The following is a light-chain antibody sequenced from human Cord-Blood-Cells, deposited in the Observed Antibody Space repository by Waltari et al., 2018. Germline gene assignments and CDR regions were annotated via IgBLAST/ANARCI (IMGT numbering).Light chain of an antibody. Sequence: IVMTQSPATLSVSPGDRATVSCRASQSVSSNLAWYQQKPGQAPRLLIYGASTRATGIPARFSGSGSGTEFTLTISSLQSEDFAVYYCQQYNNWPPTFGQGTKVEIK. CDR3: QQYNNWPPT. J-gene: IGKJ1*01. V-gene: IGKV3-15*01. CDR2: GAS. CDR1: QSVSSN.